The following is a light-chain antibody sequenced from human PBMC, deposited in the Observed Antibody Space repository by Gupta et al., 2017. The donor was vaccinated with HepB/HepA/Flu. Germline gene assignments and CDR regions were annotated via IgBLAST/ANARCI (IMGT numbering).Light chain of an antibody. J-gene: IGKJ3*01. V-gene: IGKV3-20*01. CDR1: QSVSSSY. CDR3: QQDGSSPFT. Sequence: EIVLTQSPATLSVSPGERATLSCRASQSVSSSYLAWYQQKPGQAPRLLIYGASSRATGLPDRFSGSGFGTDFTLTISRLEPEDFVVYYCQQDGSSPFTFGHGTKVDIK. CDR2: GAS.